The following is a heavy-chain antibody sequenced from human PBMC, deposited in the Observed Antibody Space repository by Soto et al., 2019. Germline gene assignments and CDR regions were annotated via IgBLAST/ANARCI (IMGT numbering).Heavy chain of an antibody. CDR3: ARDDDYEANAFDY. Sequence: LRLSCAASGFTFSRYGMHWVRQAPGKGLEWVALIWNDGIRKVYVDSVKGRFTIPGDNSKNTLDLQMNSLRAEDTAVYYCARDDDYEANAFDYWGPGTLVTVSS. CDR1: GFTFSRYG. D-gene: IGHD3-22*01. J-gene: IGHJ4*02. CDR2: IWNDGIRK. V-gene: IGHV3-33*01.